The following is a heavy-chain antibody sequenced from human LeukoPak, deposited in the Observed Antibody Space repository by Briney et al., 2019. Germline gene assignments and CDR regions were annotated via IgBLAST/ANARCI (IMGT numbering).Heavy chain of an antibody. J-gene: IGHJ6*03. CDR2: MNPNSGNI. CDR3: ARRGTYYDFWSGYLGSYYYMDV. D-gene: IGHD3-3*01. CDR1: GYTFTSYA. V-gene: IGHV1-8*01. Sequence: ASVKVSCKASGYTFTSYAINWVRQATGQGLEWMGRMNPNSGNIGYAQKLQGRVTMTRNTSISTAYMELSSLRSEDTAVYYCARRGTYYDFWSGYLGSYYYMDVWGKGTTVTVSS.